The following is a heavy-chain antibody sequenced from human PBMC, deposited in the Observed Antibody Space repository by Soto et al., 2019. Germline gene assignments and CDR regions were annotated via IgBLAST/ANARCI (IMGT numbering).Heavy chain of an antibody. Sequence: PSETLSLTCTVSGGSISSGGYYWSWIRQHPGKGLEWIGYIYYSGSTYYNPSLKSRVTISVDTSKNQFSLKLSSVTAADTAVYYCARAGSSSWYVWFDYWGQGTLVTVSS. V-gene: IGHV4-31*03. CDR1: GGSISSGGYY. CDR2: IYYSGST. CDR3: ARAGSSSWYVWFDY. D-gene: IGHD6-13*01. J-gene: IGHJ4*02.